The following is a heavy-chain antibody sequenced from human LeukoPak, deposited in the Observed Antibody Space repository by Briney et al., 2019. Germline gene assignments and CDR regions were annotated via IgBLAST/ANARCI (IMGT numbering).Heavy chain of an antibody. J-gene: IGHJ3*02. Sequence: GGSLRLSCAASGFTVSSNYMSWVRQAPGKGLEWVSVIYSGGSTYYADSVKGRFTISRDNSKNTLYLQMNSLRAEDTAVYYCARDRGGGRYYDFWSGYYGMLDAFDIWGQGTMVTVSS. V-gene: IGHV3-53*01. D-gene: IGHD3-3*01. CDR1: GFTVSSNY. CDR3: ARDRGGGRYYDFWSGYYGMLDAFDI. CDR2: IYSGGST.